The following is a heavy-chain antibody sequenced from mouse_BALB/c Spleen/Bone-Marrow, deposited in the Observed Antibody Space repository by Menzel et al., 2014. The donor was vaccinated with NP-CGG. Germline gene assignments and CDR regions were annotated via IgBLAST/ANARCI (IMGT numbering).Heavy chain of an antibody. CDR2: ISSGGST. Sequence: EVQLVESGGGLVKPGGSLKLSCAASGFTFSSYAMSWVRQTPEKRLEWVASISSGGSTYYPDSVKGRFTISRDNARNILYLQMSSLRSEDTAMYYCARRDYYGSSFYWYFDVWGAGTTVTVSS. CDR1: GFTFSSYA. J-gene: IGHJ1*01. CDR3: ARRDYYGSSFYWYFDV. V-gene: IGHV5-6-5*01. D-gene: IGHD1-1*01.